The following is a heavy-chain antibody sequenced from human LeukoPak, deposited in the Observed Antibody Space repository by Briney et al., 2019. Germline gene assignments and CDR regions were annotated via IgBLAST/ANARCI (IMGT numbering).Heavy chain of an antibody. CDR3: ARAITYYYGSGSYRFDY. CDR2: INHSGST. V-gene: IGHV4-34*01. D-gene: IGHD3-10*01. CDR1: GGSFSGYY. Sequence: PSETLSLTCAVYGGSFSGYYWSWIRQPPGKGLEWIGEINHSGSTNYNPSLKSRVTISVDTSKNQFSLKLSSVTAADTAVYYCARAITYYYGSGSYRFDYWGQGTLVTVSP. J-gene: IGHJ4*02.